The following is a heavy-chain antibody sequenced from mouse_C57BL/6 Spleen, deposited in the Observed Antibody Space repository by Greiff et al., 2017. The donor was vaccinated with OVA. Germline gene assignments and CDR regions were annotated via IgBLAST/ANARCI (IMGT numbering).Heavy chain of an antibody. CDR1: GYAFSSSW. Sequence: QVQLQQSGPELVKPGASVKISCKASGYAFSSSWMNWVKQRPGKGLERIGRIYPGDGDTNYNGKFKGKATLTADKSSSTAYMQLSSLTSEDSAVYFCAKHGSSLWYFDVWGTGTTVTVSS. V-gene: IGHV1-82*01. D-gene: IGHD1-1*01. J-gene: IGHJ1*03. CDR2: IYPGDGDT. CDR3: AKHGSSLWYFDV.